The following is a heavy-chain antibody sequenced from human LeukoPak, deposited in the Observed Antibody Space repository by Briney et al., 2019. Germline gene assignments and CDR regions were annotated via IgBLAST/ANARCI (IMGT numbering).Heavy chain of an antibody. CDR3: AKSFSGYGLFDY. CDR1: GGSISSYY. J-gene: IGHJ4*02. D-gene: IGHD5-12*01. Sequence: PSETLSLTCTVSGGSISSYYWSWIRQPPGKGLEWIGYIYYSGSTYYNPSLKSRVTISVDTSKNQFSLKLSSVTAADTAVYYCAKSFSGYGLFDYWGQGTLVTVSS. V-gene: IGHV4-59*08. CDR2: IYYSGST.